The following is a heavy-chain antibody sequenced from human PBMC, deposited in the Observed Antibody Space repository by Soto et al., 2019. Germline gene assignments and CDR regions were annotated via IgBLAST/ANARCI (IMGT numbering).Heavy chain of an antibody. Sequence: SETLSLTCSVSGGSISNYYWSWIRQSPGKGLEWIGYAYYSGSTNYNPSLKSRVAISVDTSKNQFSLKLTSVTAADTAVYYCASYNFGVFFDYWGQGTPVTVSS. CDR3: ASYNFGVFFDY. D-gene: IGHD3-3*01. CDR1: GGSISNYY. V-gene: IGHV4-59*01. J-gene: IGHJ4*02. CDR2: AYYSGST.